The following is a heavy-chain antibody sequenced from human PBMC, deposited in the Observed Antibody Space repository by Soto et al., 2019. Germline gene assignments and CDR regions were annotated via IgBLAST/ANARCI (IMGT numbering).Heavy chain of an antibody. Sequence: GGSLRLSCAASGFTFSSYAMHWVRQAPGKGLEWVAVISYDGSNKYYADSVKGRFTISRDNSKNTLYLQMNSLRAEDTAVYYCARALGYCSGGSCYSRARVANDYWGQGTLVTVSS. CDR2: ISYDGSNK. D-gene: IGHD2-15*01. V-gene: IGHV3-30-3*01. CDR1: GFTFSSYA. CDR3: ARALGYCSGGSCYSRARVANDY. J-gene: IGHJ4*02.